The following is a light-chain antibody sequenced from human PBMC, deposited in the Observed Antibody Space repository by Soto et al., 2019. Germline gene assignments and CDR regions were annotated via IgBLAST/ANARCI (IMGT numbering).Light chain of an antibody. CDR2: NNN. V-gene: IGLV1-44*01. Sequence: QSVLTQPPSASGTPRQRVTISCSGSSSNIGGYTVNWYQQLPGTAPKLLIYNNNQRPSGVPDRFSGSKSGTSASLAISGLQSEDEADYYCAAWDDSLNGVVFGGGTKLTVL. CDR1: SSNIGGYT. J-gene: IGLJ2*01. CDR3: AAWDDSLNGVV.